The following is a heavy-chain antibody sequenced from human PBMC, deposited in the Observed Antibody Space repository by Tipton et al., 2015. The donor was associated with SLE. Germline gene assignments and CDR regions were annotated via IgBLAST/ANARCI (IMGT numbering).Heavy chain of an antibody. D-gene: IGHD2-21*02. CDR1: GGSISSGSYY. CDR2: IYTSGST. J-gene: IGHJ5*02. Sequence: LRLSCTVSGGSISSGSYYLSWIRQPAGKGLEWIGHIYTSGSTNYNPSLKSRVTISVDTSKNQFSLKLSSVTAADTAVYYCAREGGCGGDCPLSWFDPWGQGTLVTVSS. V-gene: IGHV4-61*09. CDR3: AREGGCGGDCPLSWFDP.